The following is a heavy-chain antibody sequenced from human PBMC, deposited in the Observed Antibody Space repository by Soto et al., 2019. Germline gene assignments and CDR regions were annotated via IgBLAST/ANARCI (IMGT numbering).Heavy chain of an antibody. CDR2: ISSNGGST. Sequence: EVQLVESGGGLVQPGGSLRLSCAASGFTFRSYAMHWVRQAPRKGLEYVSAISSNGGSTYYANSVKGRFTISRDNSKNTLYLQVGSLRAEDMAVYYCAREGVAATPGIFDYWGQGTLVTVSS. CDR3: AREGVAATPGIFDY. J-gene: IGHJ4*02. V-gene: IGHV3-64*01. D-gene: IGHD2-15*01. CDR1: GFTFRSYA.